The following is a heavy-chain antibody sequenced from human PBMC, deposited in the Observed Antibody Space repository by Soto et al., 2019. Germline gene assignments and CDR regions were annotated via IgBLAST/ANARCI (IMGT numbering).Heavy chain of an antibody. CDR1: GFTFSSYA. J-gene: IGHJ4*02. V-gene: IGHV3-23*01. Sequence: QTGGSLRLSCAASGFTFSSYAMSWVRQAPGKGLEWVSAISGSGGSTYYADSVKGRFTISRDNSKNTLYLQMNSLRAEDTAVYYCAKGPQREEYYYDSSGYFYSNQPNYYFDYWGQGTLVTVSS. CDR3: AKGPQREEYYYDSSGYFYSNQPNYYFDY. D-gene: IGHD3-22*01. CDR2: ISGSGGST.